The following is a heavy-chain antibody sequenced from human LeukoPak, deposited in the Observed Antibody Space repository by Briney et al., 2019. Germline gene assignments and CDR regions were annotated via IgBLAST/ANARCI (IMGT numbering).Heavy chain of an antibody. D-gene: IGHD6-13*01. Sequence: SETLSLTCTVSGYSISSGYYWGWIRQPPGKGLEWIGSIYHSGSTYYNPSLKSRVTISVDTSKNQFSLKLSSVTAADTAVYYCARRGSSWYRWFDPWGRGTLVTVSS. J-gene: IGHJ5*02. CDR3: ARRGSSWYRWFDP. CDR1: GYSISSGYY. V-gene: IGHV4-38-2*02. CDR2: IYHSGST.